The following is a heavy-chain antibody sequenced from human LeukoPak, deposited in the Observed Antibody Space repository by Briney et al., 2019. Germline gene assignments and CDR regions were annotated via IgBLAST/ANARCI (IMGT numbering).Heavy chain of an antibody. D-gene: IGHD6-13*01. Sequence: PSETLSLTCAVYGGSFSGYYWSWIRQPSGKGLEWIGEINHSGSTNYNPSLKSRVTISVDTSKNQFSLKLSSVTAADTAVYYCARHPRWQQLAYFDYWGQGTLVTVSS. V-gene: IGHV4-34*01. CDR3: ARHPRWQQLAYFDY. CDR2: INHSGST. J-gene: IGHJ4*02. CDR1: GGSFSGYY.